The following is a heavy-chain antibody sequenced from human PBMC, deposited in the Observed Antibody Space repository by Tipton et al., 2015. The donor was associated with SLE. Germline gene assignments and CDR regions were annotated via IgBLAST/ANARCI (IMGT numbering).Heavy chain of an antibody. Sequence: TLSLTCTVSGGSISSHSWSWIRQPPGKGLEWIGYISYSGSTKYNPSLKSRVTISVDTSKNQLSLKLSSVTAADTAVYYCARRELRGLFDPWGQGTLVIVSS. V-gene: IGHV4-59*11. CDR3: ARRELRGLFDP. D-gene: IGHD1-7*01. J-gene: IGHJ5*02. CDR2: ISYSGST. CDR1: GGSISSHS.